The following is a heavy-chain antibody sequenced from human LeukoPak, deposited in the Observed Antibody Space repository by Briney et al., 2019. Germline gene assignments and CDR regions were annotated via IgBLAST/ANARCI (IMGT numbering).Heavy chain of an antibody. CDR1: GFAFSTYA. CDR3: AKGFRTGVGPYVGYHYYMDV. CDR2: INNNGADT. V-gene: IGHV3-23*01. D-gene: IGHD1-26*01. Sequence: GGSLRLSCAASGFAFSTYARSWVRQAPGKGLKWVSTINNNGADTYYADSVKGRFTISRDNSYNTVSLQMNSLRDEDTGVYYCAKGFRTGVGPYVGYHYYMDVWGKGATVTVSS. J-gene: IGHJ6*03.